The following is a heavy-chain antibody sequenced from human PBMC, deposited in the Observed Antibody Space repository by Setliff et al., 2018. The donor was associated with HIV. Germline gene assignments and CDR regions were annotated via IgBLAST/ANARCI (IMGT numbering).Heavy chain of an antibody. Sequence: GGSLRLSCAASGFNFSSHTMNWIRQAPGKGLEWVSSISSTGTYIYYADSMKGRFTISRDNANNSLFLQMDSLRVEDTAVYYCARDGEEYVNGWYWWADYYYYGMDVWGQGTTVTVSS. V-gene: IGHV3-21*06. CDR1: GFNFSSHT. CDR2: ISSTGTYI. D-gene: IGHD2-8*02. CDR3: ARDGEEYVNGWYWWADYYYYGMDV. J-gene: IGHJ6*02.